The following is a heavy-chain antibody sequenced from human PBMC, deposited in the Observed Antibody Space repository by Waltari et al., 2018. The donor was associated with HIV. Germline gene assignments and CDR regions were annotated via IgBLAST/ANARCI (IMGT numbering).Heavy chain of an antibody. Sequence: QLQLQESGPGLVKPSETLSLTCTVSGGSISSSSYYWGWIRQPPGKGLEWIGSIYYSGSTYYNSSLKSRVTISVDTSKNQFSLKLTSVTAADTAVYYCARQWDVYNLYFNYWRQGTLVTVSS. J-gene: IGHJ4*02. D-gene: IGHD1-26*01. CDR1: GGSISSSSYY. CDR2: IYYSGST. V-gene: IGHV4-39*01. CDR3: ARQWDVYNLYFNY.